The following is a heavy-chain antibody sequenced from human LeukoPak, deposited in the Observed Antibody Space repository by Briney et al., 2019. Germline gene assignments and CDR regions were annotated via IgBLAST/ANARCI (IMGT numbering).Heavy chain of an antibody. CDR2: ISSSSSYI. CDR3: AKEVFDSNYGSYYYYSMDV. V-gene: IGHV3-21*01. Sequence: GGSLRLSCAASGFTFSSYSMTWVRQASGKGLEWVSSISSSSSYIYYADSVKGRFTISRDNAKNSLYLQMNSLRAEDTAVYYCAKEVFDSNYGSYYYYSMDVWGQGTTVTVSS. D-gene: IGHD4-11*01. CDR1: GFTFSSYS. J-gene: IGHJ6*02.